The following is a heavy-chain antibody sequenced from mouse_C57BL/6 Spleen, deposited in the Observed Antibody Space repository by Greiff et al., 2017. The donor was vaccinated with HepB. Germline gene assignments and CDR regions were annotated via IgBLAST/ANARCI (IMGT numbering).Heavy chain of an antibody. CDR2: ISSGSSTI. Sequence: DVKLVESGGGLVKPGGSLKLSCAASGFTFSDYGMHWVRQAPEKGLEWVAYISSGSSTIYYADTVKGRFTISRDNAKNTLFLQMTSLMSEDTAMYYCARAPDYYGGSDAMDYWGQGTSVTVSS. CDR1: GFTFSDYG. J-gene: IGHJ4*01. D-gene: IGHD1-1*01. V-gene: IGHV5-17*01. CDR3: ARAPDYYGGSDAMDY.